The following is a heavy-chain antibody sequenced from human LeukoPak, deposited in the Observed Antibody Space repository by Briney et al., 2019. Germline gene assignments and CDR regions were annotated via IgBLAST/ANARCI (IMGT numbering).Heavy chain of an antibody. J-gene: IGHJ6*02. Sequence: PGGSLRLSCAASGFPFSSYWMHWVRHVPGKGLLWVSRINSDGSATIYADSVRGRFTISRDNAKNTLYLQMSGLRGEDTAVYNCESDSPNGMDVWGQGTTVTVSS. CDR2: INSDGSAT. CDR1: GFPFSSYW. V-gene: IGHV3-74*01. CDR3: ESDSPNGMDV.